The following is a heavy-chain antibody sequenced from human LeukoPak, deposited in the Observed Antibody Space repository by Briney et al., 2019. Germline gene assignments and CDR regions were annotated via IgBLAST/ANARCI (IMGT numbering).Heavy chain of an antibody. CDR1: GGSISSYY. Sequence: PSETLSLTCTVSGGSISSYYWSWIRQPPGKGLEWIGYIYYSGSTNYNPSLKSRVTISVDTSKNQFSLKLSSVTAADTAVYYCARESPVFAYYHDSSGYTDAFDIWGQGTMVTVSS. CDR3: ARESPVFAYYHDSSGYTDAFDI. D-gene: IGHD3-22*01. V-gene: IGHV4-59*01. CDR2: IYYSGST. J-gene: IGHJ3*02.